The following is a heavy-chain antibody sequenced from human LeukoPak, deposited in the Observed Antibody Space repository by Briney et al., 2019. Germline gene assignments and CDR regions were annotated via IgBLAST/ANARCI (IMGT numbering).Heavy chain of an antibody. CDR1: GGSISSHY. CDR3: ARSLSTGPSAAGDAFYFYYGLDV. Sequence: SETLSLTCNVSGGSISSHYWSWIRQPPGKGLEWIAYIYYRGSTNYIPSLTSRVTISVDASKNQFSLKLTSVTAADTAVYYCARSLSTGPSAAGDAFYFYYGLDVWGQGTTVTVSS. V-gene: IGHV4-59*11. CDR2: IYYRGST. D-gene: IGHD6-13*01. J-gene: IGHJ6*02.